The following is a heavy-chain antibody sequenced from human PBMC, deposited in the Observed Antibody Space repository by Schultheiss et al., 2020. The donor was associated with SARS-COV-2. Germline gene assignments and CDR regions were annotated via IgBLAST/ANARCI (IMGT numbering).Heavy chain of an antibody. CDR1: GFTHSDDG. CDR2: ISYDGSDK. V-gene: IGHV3-30*18. CDR3: AKDRKGVYYDSSGSPKNYFDY. J-gene: IGHJ4*02. Sequence: GGSLRLSCAASGFTHSDDGMHWVRRAPGKGLEWFSFISYDGSDKYYADSVKGRFTISRDDSKNTLYLQMNSLRAEDTAVYYCAKDRKGVYYDSSGSPKNYFDYWGQGTLVTVSS. D-gene: IGHD3-22*01.